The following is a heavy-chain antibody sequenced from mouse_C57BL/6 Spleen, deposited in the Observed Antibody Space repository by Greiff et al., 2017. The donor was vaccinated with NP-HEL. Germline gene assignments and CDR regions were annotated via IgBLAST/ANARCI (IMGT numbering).Heavy chain of an antibody. V-gene: IGHV1-52*01. J-gene: IGHJ1*03. Sequence: QVQLQQPGAELVRPGSSVKLSCKASGYTFTSYWMHWVKQRPIQGLEWIGNIDPSDSETHYNQKFKDKATLTVDKSSSTAYMQLSSLTSEDSAVDYCARGGYYGSSYGYFDVWGTGTTVTVSS. CDR1: GYTFTSYW. CDR3: ARGGYYGSSYGYFDV. CDR2: IDPSDSET. D-gene: IGHD1-1*01.